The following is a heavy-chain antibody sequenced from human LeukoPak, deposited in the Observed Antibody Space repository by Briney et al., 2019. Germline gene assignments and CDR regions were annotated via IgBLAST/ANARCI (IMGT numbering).Heavy chain of an antibody. CDR3: ARDGESYSGDDEFDI. V-gene: IGHV3-20*04. CDR1: GFTFGDYD. D-gene: IGHD1-26*01. J-gene: IGHJ3*02. Sequence: GGSLRLSCTASGFTFGDYDMSWVRQAPGKGLEWVSGINWNGGSTGYADSVKGRFSISRDNAKNSLHLQMNSLRVEDTALYFCARDGESYSGDDEFDIWGQGTTVIVSS. CDR2: INWNGGST.